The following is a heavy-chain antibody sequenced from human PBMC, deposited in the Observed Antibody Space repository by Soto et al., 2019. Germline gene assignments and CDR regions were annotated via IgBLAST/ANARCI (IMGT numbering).Heavy chain of an antibody. CDR1: GDYISTHY. CDR3: ATGGYNYGSDF. CDR2: VYYTGSA. J-gene: IGHJ4*02. V-gene: IGHV4-59*11. D-gene: IGHD5-18*01. Sequence: PSETLSLTCSVSGDYISTHYWTWIRQPPGKGLEWIAYVYYTGSATYNPSLKSRVTISVDNAKNSLHLQMNNLRGEDTAVYYCATGGYNYGSDFWGQGTLVTVSS.